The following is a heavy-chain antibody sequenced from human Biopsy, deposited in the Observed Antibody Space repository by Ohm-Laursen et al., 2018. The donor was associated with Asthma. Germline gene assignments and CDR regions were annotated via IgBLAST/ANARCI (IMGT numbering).Heavy chain of an antibody. D-gene: IGHD3-22*01. CDR1: GGSITSSSYY. V-gene: IGHV4-39*01. CDR2: MYHSGSP. J-gene: IGHJ4*02. Sequence: GTLSLTWAVSGGSITSSSYYWGWIRQPPGKGMEWIGSMYHSGSPYYHPSLKSRATISVDTSKNQLSLKMSPVTAADTAVYFCVRHQYSSSWSTFDYWGQGALVTVSS. CDR3: VRHQYSSSWSTFDY.